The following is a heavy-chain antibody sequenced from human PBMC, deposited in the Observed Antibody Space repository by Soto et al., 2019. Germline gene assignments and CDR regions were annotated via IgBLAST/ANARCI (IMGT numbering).Heavy chain of an antibody. CDR3: AILPAYYYDSSGYWGPPFDY. J-gene: IGHJ4*02. CDR1: GGTFSSYA. D-gene: IGHD3-22*01. Sequence: GASVKVSCKASGGTFSSYAISWVRQAPGQGLEWMGGIIPIFGTANYAQKFQGRVTITADESTSTAYMELSSLRSEDTAVYYCAILPAYYYDSSGYWGPPFDYWGQGTLVTVSS. CDR2: IIPIFGTA. V-gene: IGHV1-69*13.